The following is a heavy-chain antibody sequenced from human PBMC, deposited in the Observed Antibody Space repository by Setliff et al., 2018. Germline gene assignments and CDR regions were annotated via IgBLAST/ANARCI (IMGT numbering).Heavy chain of an antibody. J-gene: IGHJ4*02. CDR3: AGDPPGPHYYDSSGYYYFDY. CDR1: GFTFTSYA. D-gene: IGHD3-22*01. V-gene: IGHV3-23*01. CDR2: ISGSGGST. Sequence: GGSLRLSCAASGFTFTSYAMNWVRQAPGKGLEWVSAISGSGGSTDYADSVKGRFTISRDNSKNTLYLQMNGLRAEDTAIYYCAGDPPGPHYYDSSGYYYFDYWGQGTLVTVSS.